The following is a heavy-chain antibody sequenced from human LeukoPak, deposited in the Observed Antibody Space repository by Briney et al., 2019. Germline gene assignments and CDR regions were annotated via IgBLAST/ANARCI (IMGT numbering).Heavy chain of an antibody. CDR2: ISYDGSNK. D-gene: IGHD3-22*01. CDR3: ARAARASMIAVAIPLDY. J-gene: IGHJ4*02. CDR1: GFTFSSYA. V-gene: IGHV3-30-3*01. Sequence: GGSLRLSCAASGFTFSSYAMHWVRQAPGKGLEWVAVISYDGSNKYYADFVKGRFTISRDNSKNTLYLQMNSLRAEDTAVYYCARAARASMIAVAIPLDYWGQGTLVTVSS.